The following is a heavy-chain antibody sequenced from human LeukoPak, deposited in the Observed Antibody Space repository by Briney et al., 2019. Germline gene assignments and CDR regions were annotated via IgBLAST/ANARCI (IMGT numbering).Heavy chain of an antibody. J-gene: IGHJ5*02. CDR3: ARGNTATYYDWFDP. V-gene: IGHV5-51*01. D-gene: IGHD1-26*01. CDR1: GYSFTTYW. Sequence: GESPKISCKGSGYSFTTYWIGWVRQMPGKGLEWMGLIYPGDSDTRYSPSFQGQVTISVDKSISTAFLQWNNLKASDTAMYYCARGNTATYYDWFDPWGQGTLVTVSS. CDR2: IYPGDSDT.